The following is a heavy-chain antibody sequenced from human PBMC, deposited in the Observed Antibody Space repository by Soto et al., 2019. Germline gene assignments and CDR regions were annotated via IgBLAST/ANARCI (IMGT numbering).Heavy chain of an antibody. CDR1: GFTFSSYW. V-gene: IGHV3-23*05. D-gene: IGHD2-15*01. CDR3: SDWRAGGPVNLDH. Sequence: GGSLRLSCAASGFTFSSYWMSWVRQAPGKGLECISTIDVLNGAWYSDSVRGRLAISRDVSRNTVYLQMGSLRVEDTAIYFCSDWRAGGPVNLDHWGPGTVVTVSS. J-gene: IGHJ4*02. CDR2: IDVLNGA.